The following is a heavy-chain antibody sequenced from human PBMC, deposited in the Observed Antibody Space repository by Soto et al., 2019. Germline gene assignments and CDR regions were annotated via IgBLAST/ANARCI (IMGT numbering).Heavy chain of an antibody. J-gene: IGHJ6*02. D-gene: IGHD6-6*01. CDR2: IIPIFGTA. CDR3: ARDLGYSSSRYYYGMDV. Sequence: QVQLVQSGAEVKKPGSSVKVSCKASGGTFSSYAISWVRQAPGQGLEWMGGIIPIFGTANYAQKFQGRVTITADESTSTAYMELSSLRSEDTAVYYCARDLGYSSSRYYYGMDVWGQGTTVTVSS. CDR1: GGTFSSYA. V-gene: IGHV1-69*01.